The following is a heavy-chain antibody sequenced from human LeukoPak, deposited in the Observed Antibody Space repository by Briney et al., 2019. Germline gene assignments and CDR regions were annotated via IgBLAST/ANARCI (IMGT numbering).Heavy chain of an antibody. J-gene: IGHJ3*02. CDR1: GFTFSSYG. CDR3: AKDALPEVVVAHDAFDI. D-gene: IGHD2-15*01. CDR2: IRYDGSNK. V-gene: IGHV3-30*02. Sequence: GGSLRLSCAASGFTFSSYGMHWVRQAPGKGLEWVAFIRYDGSNKYYADSVKGRFTISRDNSKNTLYLQMNSLRAEDTAVYYCAKDALPEVVVAHDAFDIWGQGTMVTVSS.